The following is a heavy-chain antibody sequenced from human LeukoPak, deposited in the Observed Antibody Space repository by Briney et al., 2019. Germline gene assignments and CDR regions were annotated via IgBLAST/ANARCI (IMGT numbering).Heavy chain of an antibody. CDR2: IYYSGST. D-gene: IGHD3-22*01. CDR1: GCTISSYY. Sequence: PSETLSLTCTVSGCTISSYYLSWIRQPPGKGLEWVGYIYYSGSTNYNPSLKSRVTISVDTSKNQFSLKLSSVTAADTAVYYCARDLHYYDSSGHRYYYYYGMDVWGQGTTVTVSS. J-gene: IGHJ6*02. CDR3: ARDLHYYDSSGHRYYYYYGMDV. V-gene: IGHV4-59*01.